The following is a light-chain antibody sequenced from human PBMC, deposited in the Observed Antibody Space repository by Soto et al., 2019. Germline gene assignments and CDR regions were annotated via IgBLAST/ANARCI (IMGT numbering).Light chain of an antibody. J-gene: IGLJ1*01. V-gene: IGLV1-44*01. CDR1: SSNIGSNT. CDR3: AAWDDSLNGYV. Sequence: QSVLTQPPSASGTPWQRVTISCSGSSSNIGSNTVNWYQQLPGTAPKLLIYSNNQRPSGVPDRFSGSKSGTSASLATSGLQSEDEADYYCAAWDDSLNGYVFGTGTKVTVL. CDR2: SNN.